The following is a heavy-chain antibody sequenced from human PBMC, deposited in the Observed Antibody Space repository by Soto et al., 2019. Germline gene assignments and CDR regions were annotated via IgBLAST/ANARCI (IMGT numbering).Heavy chain of an antibody. Sequence: DSLKGRFTISRDNAKNSLYLQMNSRRAEDTAVYYGARDCSSTSCYGGRFDYWGQGPLGTVSS. CDR3: ARDCSSTSCYGGRFDY. D-gene: IGHD2-2*01. V-gene: IGHV3-21*01. J-gene: IGHJ4*02.